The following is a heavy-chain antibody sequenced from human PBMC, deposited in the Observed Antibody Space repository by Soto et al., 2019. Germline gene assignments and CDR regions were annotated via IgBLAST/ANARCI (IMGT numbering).Heavy chain of an antibody. CDR1: GFTISSYA. CDR3: GRSSDNYVSGNYPQLGADV. V-gene: IGHV3-30*04. J-gene: IGHJ6*04. Sequence: QVQLVESGGGVVQPGRSLRLSCADSGFTISSYAMHWVRQTPDKGLQWVAVVSYHGTKTFYADSVKGRFTISRDNSKSTLFLPMNSLRNEDTAVYYCGRSSDNYVSGNYPQLGADVCGEGNTVTVTS. D-gene: IGHD3-16*02. CDR2: VSYHGTKT.